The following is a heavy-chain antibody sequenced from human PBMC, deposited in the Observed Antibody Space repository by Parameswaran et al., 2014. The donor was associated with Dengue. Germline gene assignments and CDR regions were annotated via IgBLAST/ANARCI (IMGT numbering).Heavy chain of an antibody. V-gene: IGHV1-3*01. D-gene: IGHD3-10*01. J-gene: IGHJ5*02. CDR2: INAGNGNT. CDR3: ARGVGVRGVRSVQSDWFDP. Sequence: WVRQAPGQRLEWMGWINAGNGNTKYSQKFQGRVTITRDTSASTAYMELSSLRSEDTAVYYCARGVGVRGVRSVQSDWFDPWGQGTLVTVSS.